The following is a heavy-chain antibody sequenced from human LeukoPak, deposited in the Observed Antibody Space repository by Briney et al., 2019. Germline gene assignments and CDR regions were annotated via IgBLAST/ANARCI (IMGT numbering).Heavy chain of an antibody. CDR3: ARLVRRSFYFDQ. Sequence: SESLSLTCTVSGGSISSSSYYWDWIRQPPGKGLEWIGSIYHSGTTYYNPSLKSRVTISVDTSKNQFSLKLTSVTAADTAVYYCARLVRRSFYFDQWGQRIPVTVSS. CDR1: GGSISSSSYY. J-gene: IGHJ4*02. D-gene: IGHD6-6*01. V-gene: IGHV4-39*01. CDR2: IYHSGTT.